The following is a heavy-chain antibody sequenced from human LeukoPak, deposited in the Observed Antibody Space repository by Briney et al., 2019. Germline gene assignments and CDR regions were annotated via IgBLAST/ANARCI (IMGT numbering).Heavy chain of an antibody. CDR2: ISSSGSTM. Sequence: GGSLRLSCAASGFTFSSYEMNWVRQAPGKGLEGVSFISSSGSTMYYADSVKGRFTISRDNAQNSLSLQMNSLRAEDTAIYYCARDQGYGNYLDHWGQGTLVTVSS. CDR3: ARDQGYGNYLDH. V-gene: IGHV3-48*03. D-gene: IGHD5-18*01. J-gene: IGHJ4*02. CDR1: GFTFSSYE.